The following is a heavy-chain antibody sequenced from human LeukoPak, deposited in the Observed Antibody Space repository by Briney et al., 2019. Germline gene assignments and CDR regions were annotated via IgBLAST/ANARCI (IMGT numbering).Heavy chain of an antibody. CDR1: GYNFTSYW. J-gene: IGHJ4*02. CDR2: IYPGDSDT. Sequence: GESLKISCKGSGYNFTSYWIGCVRQLPAKGLEWMGIIYPGDSDTRYSPSFQGQVTISADKSPSTAYLQWRSLKASDTAMYYCARLNSGYNSYFDYWGQGTLVTVSS. CDR3: ARLNSGYNSYFDY. V-gene: IGHV5-51*01. D-gene: IGHD5-12*01.